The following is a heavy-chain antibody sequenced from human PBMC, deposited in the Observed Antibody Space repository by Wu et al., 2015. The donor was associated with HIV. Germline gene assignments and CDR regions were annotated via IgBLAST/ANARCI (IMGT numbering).Heavy chain of an antibody. V-gene: IGHV1-69*12. D-gene: IGHD1-26*01. J-gene: IGHJ2*01. CDR3: ARDADGIVGAKIGRYFDV. CDR2: FIPAFHTT. Sequence: QVQLVQSGAEVTKPGSSVKIFCKPSGGTFSNYAISWVRQAPGQGLEWMGGFIPAFHTTDYAGKFQGRVTVSADDSTNTAYMELKSLRSDDTAVYYCARDADGIVGAKIGRYFDVWGRGSLVRVSS. CDR1: GGTFSNYA.